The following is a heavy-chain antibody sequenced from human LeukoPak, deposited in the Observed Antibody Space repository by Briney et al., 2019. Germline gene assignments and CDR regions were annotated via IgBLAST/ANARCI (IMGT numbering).Heavy chain of an antibody. D-gene: IGHD6-19*01. CDR2: ISSSSSYI. J-gene: IGHJ4*02. V-gene: IGHV3-21*04. Sequence: GGSLRLSCAASGFTFSSYSMNWVRQAPGKGLEWVSSISSSSSYIYYADSVKGRFTISRDNAKNSLYLQMNSLRAEDTALYYCAKGGSIAVADYWGQGTLVTVSS. CDR3: AKGGSIAVADY. CDR1: GFTFSSYS.